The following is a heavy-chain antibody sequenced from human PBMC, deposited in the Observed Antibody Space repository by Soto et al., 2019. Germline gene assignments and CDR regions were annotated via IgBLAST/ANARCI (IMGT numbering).Heavy chain of an antibody. D-gene: IGHD2-2*01. J-gene: IGHJ4*02. CDR2: LNPNSGAT. Sequence: ASVKVSCKTSEYTFTDNYIYWIRQAPGQGLEWMGWLNPNSGATDFAQRFQGRVTLTSDTSISTADMDLNRLTSDDTAVFYCARQSCGSTSCFYDYWGPGTLFTVSS. V-gene: IGHV1-2*02. CDR3: ARQSCGSTSCFYDY. CDR1: EYTFTDNY.